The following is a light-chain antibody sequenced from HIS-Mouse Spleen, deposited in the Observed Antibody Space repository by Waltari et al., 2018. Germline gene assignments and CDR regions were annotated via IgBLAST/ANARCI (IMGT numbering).Light chain of an antibody. CDR1: SSNIGAGYD. CDR2: GNS. J-gene: IGLJ1*01. Sequence: QSVLTQPPSVSGAPGQRVTIACTGRSSNIGAGYDRHGYQQLPGTAPKLLIYGNSNRPSGVPDRFSGSKSGTSASLAITGLQAEDEADYYCQSYDSSLSGSYVFGTGTKVTVL. V-gene: IGLV1-40*01. CDR3: QSYDSSLSGSYV.